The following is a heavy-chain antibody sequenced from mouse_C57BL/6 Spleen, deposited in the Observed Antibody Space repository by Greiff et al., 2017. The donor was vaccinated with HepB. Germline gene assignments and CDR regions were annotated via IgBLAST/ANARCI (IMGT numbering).Heavy chain of an antibody. D-gene: IGHD4-1*01. CDR3: ARDRTGYFDY. CDR1: GYSITSGYY. J-gene: IGHJ2*01. V-gene: IGHV3-6*01. Sequence: EVKLVESGPGLVKPSQSLSLTCSVTGYSITSGYYWNWIRQFPGNKLEWMGYISYDGSNNYNPSLKNRISITRDTSKNQFFLKLNSVTTEDTATYYCARDRTGYFDYWGQGTTLTVSS. CDR2: ISYDGSN.